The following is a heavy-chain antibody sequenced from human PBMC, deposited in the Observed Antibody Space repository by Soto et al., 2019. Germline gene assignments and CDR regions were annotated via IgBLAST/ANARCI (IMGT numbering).Heavy chain of an antibody. D-gene: IGHD6-13*01. J-gene: IGHJ4*02. CDR3: ARQLQQLVPFDY. CDR2: IYYSGNT. Sequence: SETLSLTCSVSGGSISSIHYYWGWIRQPPGKGLEWIGSIYYSGNTYHNPSLKTRVTISVDTSKNEFSLKLSSVTAADTAVYYCARQLQQLVPFDYWGQGTLVTVSS. CDR1: GGSISSIHYY. V-gene: IGHV4-39*01.